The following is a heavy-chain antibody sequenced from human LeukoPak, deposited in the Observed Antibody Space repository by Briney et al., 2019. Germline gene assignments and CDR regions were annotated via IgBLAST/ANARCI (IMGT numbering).Heavy chain of an antibody. Sequence: VXXXXXXXYXWSWIRQPPGKGXXWIGEINHSGSTNYNPSLKSRVTISVDTXKKQFSLKLSSVTAADTAVYYCXXXXXXXXGXFDIWGQGTMVTVPS. CDR2: INHSGST. V-gene: IGHV4-34*01. CDR3: XXXXXXXXGXFDI. CDR1: XXXXXXYX. J-gene: IGHJ3*02.